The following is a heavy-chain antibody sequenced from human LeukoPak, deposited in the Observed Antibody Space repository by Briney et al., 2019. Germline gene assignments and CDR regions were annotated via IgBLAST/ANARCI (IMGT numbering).Heavy chain of an antibody. CDR2: IYTSGST. D-gene: IGHD2-2*01. V-gene: IGHV4-59*10. CDR1: GGSFSGYY. CDR3: ARPGPDIVVVPAAVHDVFDI. J-gene: IGHJ3*02. Sequence: NSSETLSLTCAVYGGSFSGYYWSWIRQPPGKGLEWIGRIYTSGSTNYSPSLKSRVTMSVDTSKNQFSLKLSSVTAADTAVYYCARPGPDIVVVPAAVHDVFDIWGQGTMVTVSS.